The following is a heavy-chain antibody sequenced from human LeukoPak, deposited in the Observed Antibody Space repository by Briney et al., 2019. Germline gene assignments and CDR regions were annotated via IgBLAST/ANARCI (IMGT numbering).Heavy chain of an antibody. D-gene: IGHD3-22*01. Sequence: SETLSLTCTVSGGSISSGDYSWSWIRQPPGKGLEWIGYIYYSGSTYYNPSLKSRVTISVDTSKNQFSLKLSSVTAADTAVYYCARVGYYYDSSGYYYPSYFDYWGQGTLVTVSS. J-gene: IGHJ4*02. CDR3: ARVGYYYDSSGYYYPSYFDY. CDR1: GGSISSGDYS. CDR2: IYYSGST. V-gene: IGHV4-30-4*01.